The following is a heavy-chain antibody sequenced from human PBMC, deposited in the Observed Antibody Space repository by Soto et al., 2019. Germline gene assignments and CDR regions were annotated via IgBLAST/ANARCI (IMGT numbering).Heavy chain of an antibody. J-gene: IGHJ4*02. V-gene: IGHV3-23*01. CDR1: GFTFSHCG. Sequence: GGSLRLSSAASGFTFSHCGRRWMRQAPGKRPEWVSAILNGGGTTYCAGTVKGWFTTSRGNSRNRLFLQVNRLSAVDMRIYDSENAVRDGYSSFDSRVQGPLGTVSS. CDR3: ENAVRDGYSSFDS. D-gene: IGHD3-22*01. CDR2: ILNGGGTT.